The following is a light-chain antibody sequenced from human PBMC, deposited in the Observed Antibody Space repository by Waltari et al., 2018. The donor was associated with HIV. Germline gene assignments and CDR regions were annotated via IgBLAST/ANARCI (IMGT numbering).Light chain of an antibody. V-gene: IGKV3-15*01. CDR2: GAS. CDR3: QQYNNWPLT. J-gene: IGKJ4*01. CDR1: QSVGRN. Sequence: EIVMTQSPATLSVSPGERATLSCRASQSVGRNLAWYQQKPGQAPRLLIYGASTRATGFPARFSGSGSGTEFTLTISSLQSEDFAVYYCQQYNNWPLTFGGGTKVEIK.